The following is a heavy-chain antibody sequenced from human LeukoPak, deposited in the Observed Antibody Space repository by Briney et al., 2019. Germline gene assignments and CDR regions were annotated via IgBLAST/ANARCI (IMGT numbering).Heavy chain of an antibody. CDR1: GGSISSSSYY. Sequence: NPSETLSLTCTVSGGSISSSSYYWGWIRQPPGKGLEWIGSIYYSGSTYYNPSLKSRVTISVDTSKNQFSLKLSSVTAADTAVYYCARLGITMVRGVLDWGQGTLVTVSS. J-gene: IGHJ4*02. CDR2: IYYSGST. CDR3: ARLGITMVRGVLD. V-gene: IGHV4-39*01. D-gene: IGHD3-10*01.